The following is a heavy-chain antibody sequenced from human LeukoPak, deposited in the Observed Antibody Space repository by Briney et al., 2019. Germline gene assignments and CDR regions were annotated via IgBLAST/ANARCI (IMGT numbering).Heavy chain of an antibody. CDR2: IRYDGSNK. J-gene: IGHJ4*02. CDR3: ARSRYRGRYSVRDPLDS. CDR1: GFTFSSYG. V-gene: IGHV3-30*02. D-gene: IGHD1-26*01. Sequence: PGGSLRLSCAASGFTFSSYGMHWVRQAPGKGLEWVAFIRYDGSNKYYADSVKGRFTISRDNSKTTLYLQMNRLSAEDTAVSYCARSRYRGRYSVRDPLDSWGQGTLVTVSS.